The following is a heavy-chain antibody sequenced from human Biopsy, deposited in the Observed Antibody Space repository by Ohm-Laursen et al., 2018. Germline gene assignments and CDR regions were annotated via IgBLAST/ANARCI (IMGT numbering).Heavy chain of an antibody. CDR2: IPPSANT. Sequence: TLSLTCTVSGVSINGGRYYWNWISHHPGKGLEWIGNIPPSANTYYNPSLKSRVTISADTSKNQFSLKLSSVTAADTAVYYCARLGSGDYFPTFFDFWGQGALVTVSS. J-gene: IGHJ4*02. V-gene: IGHV4-31*03. CDR3: ARLGSGDYFPTFFDF. CDR1: GVSINGGRYY. D-gene: IGHD5-12*01.